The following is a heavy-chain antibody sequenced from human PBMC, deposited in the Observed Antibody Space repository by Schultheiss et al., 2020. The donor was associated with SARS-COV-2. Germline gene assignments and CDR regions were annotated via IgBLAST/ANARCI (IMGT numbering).Heavy chain of an antibody. V-gene: IGHV5-51*01. J-gene: IGHJ4*01. CDR1: GYSFTSYW. D-gene: IGHD2-2*01. CDR2: ISPANSDT. Sequence: GGSLRLSCKGSGYSFTSYWIGWVRQMPGKGLEWMGIISPANSDTKYSPSFQGQVTFSADKSISTAFLQWSSLKASDTAMFYCARQRFCTTTTCYAAPDYWGPGTQVTVSS. CDR3: ARQRFCTTTTCYAAPDY.